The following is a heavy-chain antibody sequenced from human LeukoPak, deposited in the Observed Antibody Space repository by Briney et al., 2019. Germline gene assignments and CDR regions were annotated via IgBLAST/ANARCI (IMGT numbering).Heavy chain of an antibody. CDR3: ARKVGGHDFWSGYYTGPLDY. CDR2: IKQDGSEK. J-gene: IGHJ4*02. V-gene: IGHV3-7*01. CDR1: GFTFSSYW. D-gene: IGHD3-3*01. Sequence: GGSLRLSCAASGFTFSSYWMSWVRRAPGKGLEWVANIKQDGSEKYYVDSVKGRFTISRDNAKNSLYLQMNSLRAEDTAVYYCARKVGGHDFWSGYYTGPLDYWGQGTLVTVSS.